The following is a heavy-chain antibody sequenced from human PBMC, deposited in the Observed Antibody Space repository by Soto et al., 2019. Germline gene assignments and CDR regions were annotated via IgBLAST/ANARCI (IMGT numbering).Heavy chain of an antibody. CDR2: INHSGST. CDR1: GGSFRGYY. D-gene: IGHD4-17*01. J-gene: IGHJ4*02. CDR3: AADDYADYTFDY. Sequence: PSETLSLSCAVYGGSFRGYYWNWIRQPPGKGLEWIGEINHSGSTNYNPSLKSRVAISVDTSKNEFSLKLSSVTAADTAVYYCAADDYADYTFDYWGPGTLVTVS. V-gene: IGHV4-34*01.